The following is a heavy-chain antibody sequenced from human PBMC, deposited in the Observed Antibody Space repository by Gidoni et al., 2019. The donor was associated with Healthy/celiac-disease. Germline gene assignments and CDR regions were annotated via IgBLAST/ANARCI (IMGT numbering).Heavy chain of an antibody. D-gene: IGHD2-21*01. CDR2: ICGSGGST. V-gene: IGHV3-23*01. Sequence: EVQLLESGGGWVQPGGSLRLSGAASGFTFSSYAMSWVRQAPGKGLAWVSAICGSGGSTYSAASVQGRFTLSSAHSKNPLYLQMHILRAEDTAVYYCAKRLGCCWDYWGQGTLVTVSS. CDR1: GFTFSSYA. CDR3: AKRLGCCWDY. J-gene: IGHJ4*02.